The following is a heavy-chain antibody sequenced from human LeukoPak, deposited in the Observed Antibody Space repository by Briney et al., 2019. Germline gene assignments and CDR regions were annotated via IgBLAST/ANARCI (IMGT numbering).Heavy chain of an antibody. CDR1: GYTFTNYH. Sequence: AAVTVSLTSSGYTFTNYHRHWVRQAPGQGLEGMGIINPSGGTTNYLHKFRGRVTITIDISTSKVSIELSSLRPEDTAGCFCPRETITNFGVVRSQTTCSPHRFDPWGQGTLVTVSS. CDR2: INPSGGTT. CDR3: PRETITNFGVVRSQTTCSPHRFDP. V-gene: IGHV1-46*01. J-gene: IGHJ5*02. D-gene: IGHD3-3*01.